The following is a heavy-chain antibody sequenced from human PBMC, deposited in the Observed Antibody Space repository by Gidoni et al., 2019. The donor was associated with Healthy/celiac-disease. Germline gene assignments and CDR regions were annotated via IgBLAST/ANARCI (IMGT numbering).Heavy chain of an antibody. V-gene: IGHV4-31*03. CDR3: ARDRDGYSYADT. CDR2: IHHSGNT. CDR1: GGSITSGGYY. J-gene: IGHJ5*02. Sequence: QVQLQESGPGLVKPSQTLSLTCTVSGGSITSGGYYWPWVRQCPGKGLEWIGYIHHSGNTYYNPSLKSRVTISIDTSGNHFSMELTSVTAADTAVYYCARDRDGYSYADTWGQGTLVTVSS. D-gene: IGHD5-18*01.